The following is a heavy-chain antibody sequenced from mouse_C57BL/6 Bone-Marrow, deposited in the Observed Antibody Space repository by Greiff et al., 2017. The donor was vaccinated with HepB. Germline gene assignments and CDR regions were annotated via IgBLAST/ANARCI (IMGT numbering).Heavy chain of an antibody. J-gene: IGHJ1*03. CDR2: IDPSDSDT. V-gene: IGHV1-50*01. Sequence: QVQLQQPGAELVKPGASVKLSCKASGYTFTSYWMQWVKQRPGQGLEWIGEIDPSDSDTNYNQKFKGKATLPVDASSSTAYMQLRSLTSDDSAVYDCARERLLRWYFDVWGTGTTVTVSS. D-gene: IGHD1-1*01. CDR1: GYTFTSYW. CDR3: ARERLLRWYFDV.